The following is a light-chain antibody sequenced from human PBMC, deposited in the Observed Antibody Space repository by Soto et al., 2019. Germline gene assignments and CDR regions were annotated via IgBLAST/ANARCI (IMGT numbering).Light chain of an antibody. V-gene: IGLV1-40*01. CDR3: QSHDSSLSGYVV. CDR2: GNS. CDR1: SSNIGAGYD. J-gene: IGLJ2*01. Sequence: QSALTQPPSVSGAPGQRVTISCTGSSSNIGAGYDVHWYQQLPGTAPKLLIYGNSNRPSGVPDRFSGSKSGTSASLAITGLQAEDEADYYCQSHDSSLSGYVVFGGGTKLTVL.